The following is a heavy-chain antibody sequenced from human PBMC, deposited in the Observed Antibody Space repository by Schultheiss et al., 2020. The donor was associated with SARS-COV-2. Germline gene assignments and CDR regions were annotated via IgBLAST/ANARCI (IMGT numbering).Heavy chain of an antibody. J-gene: IGHJ5*02. D-gene: IGHD2-15*01. Sequence: GGSLRLSCAASGFTFSSYGMHWVRQAPGKGLEWVAVIWYDGSKKYYADSVKGRFTISRDNANNSLYLQMHSLRAEDTAVYYCVRDRSWWTPYNCFDLWGRGTLVTVSS. CDR1: GFTFSSYG. CDR3: VRDRSWWTPYNCFDL. V-gene: IGHV3-33*01. CDR2: IWYDGSKK.